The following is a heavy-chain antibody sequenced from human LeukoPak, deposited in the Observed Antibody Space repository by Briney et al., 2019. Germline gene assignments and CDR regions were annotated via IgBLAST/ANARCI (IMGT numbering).Heavy chain of an antibody. CDR2: INHSGST. CDR1: GESFSGYY. Sequence: SETLSLTCAVYGESFSGYYWSWIRQPPGKGLEWIGEINHSGSTNYNPSLKSRVTISVDTSKNQFSLKLSSVTAADTAVYYCGRYYGLSDYWGQGTLVTVSS. J-gene: IGHJ4*02. V-gene: IGHV4-34*01. CDR3: GRYYGLSDY. D-gene: IGHD3-10*01.